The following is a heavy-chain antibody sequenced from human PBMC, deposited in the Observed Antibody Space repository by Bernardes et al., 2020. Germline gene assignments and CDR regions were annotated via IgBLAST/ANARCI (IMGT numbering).Heavy chain of an antibody. J-gene: IGHJ4*02. V-gene: IGHV3-23*01. CDR2: ISGSGGST. Sequence: WGSLRLSCAASGFTFSNYAMSWVRQAPGKGLEWVSTISGSGGSTYYADSVKGRFTISRDNSKNTLYLQMNSLRAEDTAVYYCAKGLQPYYYDSSGYYCFDYWGQGTLVTGSA. D-gene: IGHD3-22*01. CDR3: AKGLQPYYYDSSGYYCFDY. CDR1: GFTFSNYA.